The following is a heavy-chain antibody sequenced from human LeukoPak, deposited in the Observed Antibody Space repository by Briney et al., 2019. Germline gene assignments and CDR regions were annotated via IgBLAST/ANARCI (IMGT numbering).Heavy chain of an antibody. D-gene: IGHD4-17*01. Sequence: GGSLRLSCAASGLTFSGSAMHWVRQASGKGLEWVGRIRSKANSYATAYAASVKGRFTISRDDSKNTAYLQMNSLKTEDTAVYYCTGPGYGIDYWGQGTLVTVSS. CDR3: TGPGYGIDY. CDR2: IRSKANSYAT. CDR1: GLTFSGSA. J-gene: IGHJ4*02. V-gene: IGHV3-73*01.